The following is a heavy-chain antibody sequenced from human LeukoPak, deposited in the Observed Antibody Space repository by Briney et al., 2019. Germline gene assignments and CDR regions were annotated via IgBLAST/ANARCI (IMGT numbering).Heavy chain of an antibody. J-gene: IGHJ2*01. CDR3: ARGPEWVVAARRDWYFDL. Sequence: ASVKVSCKASGYTVTSYGISWVRQAPGQGLEWMGWISVYNGNTNYAQKLQGRVTMTTDTSTSTAYMELRSLRSDDTAVYYCARGPEWVVAARRDWYFDLWGRGTLVTVSS. CDR2: ISVYNGNT. D-gene: IGHD6-6*01. CDR1: GYTVTSYG. V-gene: IGHV1-18*01.